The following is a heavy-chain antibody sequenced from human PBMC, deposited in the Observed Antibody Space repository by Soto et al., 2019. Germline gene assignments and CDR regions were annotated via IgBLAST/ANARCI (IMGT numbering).Heavy chain of an antibody. CDR1: GGSISSNDFY. CDR3: ARLGGSWQGWFDP. J-gene: IGHJ5*02. V-gene: IGHV4-31*03. D-gene: IGHD6-13*01. Sequence: PSETLSLTCIVSGGSISSNDFYWSWIRQHPGKGLEWIGYIYYSGNTYYNPSLKSRVTILVDTSKNQFSLKVSSVTAADTAVYYWARLGGSWQGWFDPGGQGPLVTVSS. CDR2: IYYSGNT.